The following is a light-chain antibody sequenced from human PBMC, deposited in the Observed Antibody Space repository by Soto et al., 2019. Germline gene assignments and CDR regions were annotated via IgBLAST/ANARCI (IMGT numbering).Light chain of an antibody. CDR2: DAS. V-gene: IGKV1-13*02. Sequence: AIQLPQSPSSLSASVGDRVTITCRASQGISNALVWYQQKPGKAPKLLIYDASSLESGVPSRFTGSGSGTDFTITISSPQPEDFATYSCEEFNSYPLTFGGGTKVE. CDR3: EEFNSYPLT. CDR1: QGISNA. J-gene: IGKJ4*01.